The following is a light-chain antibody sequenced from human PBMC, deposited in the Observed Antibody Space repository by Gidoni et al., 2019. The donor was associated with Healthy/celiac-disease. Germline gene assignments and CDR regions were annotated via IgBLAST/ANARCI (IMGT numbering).Light chain of an antibody. V-gene: IGKV1-8*01. Sequence: AIRLTQSPSSLSASTGDRVTITCRASQGISSYLAWYQPKPGKAPKILIYAASTLQSGVPSRFSGSGSGTDCTLTISCLQSEDFATYYCQQYCSYPPITFGQGTRLEIK. CDR2: AAS. CDR3: QQYCSYPPIT. J-gene: IGKJ5*01. CDR1: QGISSY.